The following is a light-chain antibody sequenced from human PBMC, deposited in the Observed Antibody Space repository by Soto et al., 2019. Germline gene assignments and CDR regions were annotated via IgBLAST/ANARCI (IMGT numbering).Light chain of an antibody. CDR1: SSNIGSNT. J-gene: IGLJ1*01. Sequence: QSVLTQPPSASGTPGQRVTISASGSSSNIGSNTVSWYQQLPGTAPKLLIYDNDERPSGVPVRFSGSKSGTSASLAISGLQSEDEGDYYCATWDDSRNGYVFGPGTKVTVL. V-gene: IGLV1-44*01. CDR3: ATWDDSRNGYV. CDR2: DND.